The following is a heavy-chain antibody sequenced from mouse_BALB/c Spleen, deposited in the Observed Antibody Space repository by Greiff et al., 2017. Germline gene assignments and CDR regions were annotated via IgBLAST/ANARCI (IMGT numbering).Heavy chain of an antibody. CDR3: ARRGYDSYYAMDY. V-gene: IGHV1-7*01. Sequence: QVQLQQSGAELAKPGASVKMSCKASGYTFTSYWMHWVKQRPGQGLEWIGYINPSTGYTEYNQKFKDKATLTADKSSSTAYMQLSSLTSEDSAVYYCARRGYDSYYAMDYWGQGTSVTVSS. D-gene: IGHD2-3*01. CDR2: INPSTGYT. J-gene: IGHJ4*01. CDR1: GYTFTSYW.